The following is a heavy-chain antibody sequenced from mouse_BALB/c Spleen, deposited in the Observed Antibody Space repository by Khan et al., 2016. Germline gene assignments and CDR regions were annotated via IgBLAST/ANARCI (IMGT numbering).Heavy chain of an antibody. CDR2: ISSGGSHT. D-gene: IGHD1-1*01. V-gene: IGHV5-9-1*01. CDR1: GFTFSSYA. J-gene: IGHJ1*01. Sequence: EVELVESGGGLVKPGGFPKVSCAASGFTFSSYAMSWVRQTPEKRLEWVATISSGGSHTYYPDSVKGRFTISRDNATNTLYLQMSSLKSEDTAMCYCAGRAYGIKYFDVVGPGTTVTVSS. CDR3: AGRAYGIKYFDV.